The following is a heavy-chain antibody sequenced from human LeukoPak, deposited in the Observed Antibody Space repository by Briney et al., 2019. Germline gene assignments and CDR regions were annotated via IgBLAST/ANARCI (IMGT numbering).Heavy chain of an antibody. CDR2: IYHSGIT. V-gene: IGHV4-59*08. J-gene: IGHJ4*02. CDR3: ATLVSTRYYFDY. Sequence: SETLSLTCNVSGGSISSYYWGWIRQPPGKGLEWIGNIYHSGITYYNHFNSSLKSRVTISIDTSKNQFSLRLTSVTAADTAVYFCATLVSTRYYFDYWGQGTLVTVSS. CDR1: GGSISSYY. D-gene: IGHD5/OR15-5a*01.